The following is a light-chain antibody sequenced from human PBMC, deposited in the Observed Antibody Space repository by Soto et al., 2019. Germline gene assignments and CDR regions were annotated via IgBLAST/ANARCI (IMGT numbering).Light chain of an antibody. Sequence: EIVLTQSPGTLSLSPGERATLSCRASQSVTSSFLVWYQQKPGQAPGLLIYGASNRATSIPDRFSGSGSGTFFTRTISMQEPDDFAVYCCQQYGSSPPITFGGGTKVEMK. J-gene: IGKJ4*01. CDR2: GAS. CDR3: QQYGSSPPIT. V-gene: IGKV3-20*01. CDR1: QSVTSSF.